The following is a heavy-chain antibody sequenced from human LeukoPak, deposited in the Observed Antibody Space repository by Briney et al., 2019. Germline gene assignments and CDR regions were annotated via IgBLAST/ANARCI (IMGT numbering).Heavy chain of an antibody. V-gene: IGHV3-74*01. D-gene: IGHD5-12*01. CDR2: INDDGSST. CDR3: ARTHSGYVQY. Sequence: PGGSLRLSCVASGFTFSSYWMHWVRQAPGKGLVWVSRINDDGSSTSYADSVKGRFTISRDNAKNSLYLQMNSLRAEDTAVYYCARTHSGYVQYWGQGTLVTVSS. J-gene: IGHJ4*02. CDR1: GFTFSSYW.